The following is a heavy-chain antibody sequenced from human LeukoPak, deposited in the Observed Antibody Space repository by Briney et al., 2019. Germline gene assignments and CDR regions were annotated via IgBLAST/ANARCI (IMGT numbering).Heavy chain of an antibody. CDR2: INPNSGGT. D-gene: IGHD5-24*01. CDR3: ARASDRDVDFDY. CDR1: GYTFTGYY. J-gene: IGHJ4*02. V-gene: IGHV1-2*02. Sequence: ASVKVSCKASGYTFTGYYMHWVRQAPGQGLEWMGWINPNSGGTNYAQKFQGRVTMTRDTSISTAYMELSRLRSDDTAVCHCARASDRDVDFDYWGQGTLVTVSS.